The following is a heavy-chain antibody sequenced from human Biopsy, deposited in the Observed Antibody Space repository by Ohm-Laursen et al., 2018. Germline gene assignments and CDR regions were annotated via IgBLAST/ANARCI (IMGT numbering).Heavy chain of an antibody. CDR2: IITVSETA. CDR3: VAYPSSGFFENNDDFAMDV. CDR1: GGAFTNYA. V-gene: IGHV1-69*01. J-gene: IGHJ6*02. Sequence: GSSVKVSCKASGGAFTNYAINWVRQAPGHGLERMGGIITVSETAGYAERFQGRVTITADVTTTTAYMDLSGLRSEDTAVYYCVAYPSSGFFENNDDFAMDVWGQGTTVIVSS. D-gene: IGHD6-19*01.